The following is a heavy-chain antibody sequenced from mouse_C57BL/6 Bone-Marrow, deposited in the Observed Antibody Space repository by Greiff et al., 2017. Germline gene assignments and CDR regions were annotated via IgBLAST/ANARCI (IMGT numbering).Heavy chain of an antibody. J-gene: IGHJ4*01. Sequence: EVQLQQSGPELVKPGASVKMSCKASGYTFTDYNMHWVKQSHGKSLEWIGYINPNNGGTSYNQKFKGKATLTVNKSSSTAYMELRSLTSEESAVYYCVGYGSSYGYAMDYWGQGTSVTVSS. CDR2: INPNNGGT. CDR1: GYTFTDYN. V-gene: IGHV1-22*01. CDR3: VGYGSSYGYAMDY. D-gene: IGHD1-1*01.